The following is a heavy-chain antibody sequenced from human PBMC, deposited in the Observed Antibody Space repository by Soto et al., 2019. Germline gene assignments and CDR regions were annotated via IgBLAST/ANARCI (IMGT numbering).Heavy chain of an antibody. CDR1: GGSISNYY. CDR3: AKDSGYNYGYFRWFDP. V-gene: IGHV4-59*01. Sequence: SETLSLTCTVSGGSISNYYWSWIRQPPGRGLEWIGHIFYSGSTNYNPALKSRVTISVDTSKSQFSLKLSSVTAADTAVCYCAKDSGYNYGYFRWFDPWGQGTLVTVSS. CDR2: IFYSGST. J-gene: IGHJ5*02. D-gene: IGHD5-18*01.